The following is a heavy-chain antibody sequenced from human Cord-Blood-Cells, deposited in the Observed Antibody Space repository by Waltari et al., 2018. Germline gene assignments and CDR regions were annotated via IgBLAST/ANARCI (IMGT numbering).Heavy chain of an antibody. Sequence: QVQLQQWGAGLLTPSETLYLTCAAYGGSFRGYYWSWIRQPPGKGLEWIGEINHSGSTNYNPSLKSRVTISVDTSKNQFSLKLSSVTAADTAVYYCARVVGCSSTSCYDYWGQGTLVTVSS. D-gene: IGHD2-2*01. CDR1: GGSFRGYY. CDR2: INHSGST. CDR3: ARVVGCSSTSCYDY. J-gene: IGHJ4*02. V-gene: IGHV4-34*01.